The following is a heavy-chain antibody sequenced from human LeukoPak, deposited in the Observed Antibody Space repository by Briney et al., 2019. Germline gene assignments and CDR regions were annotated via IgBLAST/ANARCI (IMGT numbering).Heavy chain of an antibody. CDR2: IWYDGTNK. CDR1: GFTFSNFG. Sequence: PGGSLRLSCAASGFTFSNFGMHWVRQAPGKGLEWVAVIWYDGTNKYYADSVKGRFTISRDNSKNTLYLQMNSLRVEDTAVYYCAKDGGGYCSSTTCYTTPDYWGQGTLVTVSS. V-gene: IGHV3-33*06. J-gene: IGHJ4*02. D-gene: IGHD2-2*02. CDR3: AKDGGGYCSSTTCYTTPDY.